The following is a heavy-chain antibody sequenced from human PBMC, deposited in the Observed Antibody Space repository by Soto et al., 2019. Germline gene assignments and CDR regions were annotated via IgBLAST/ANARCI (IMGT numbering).Heavy chain of an antibody. CDR2: IIPIFGTA. Sequence: QVQLVQSGAEVKKPGSSVKVSCKASGGTFSSYAISWVRQAPGQGLEWMGGIIPIFGTANYAQKFQGRVTITADESTSTAYMELSSLRSEDTAVYYCARAGAVAAAGTNYYYYYGRDVWGQGTTVTVSS. D-gene: IGHD6-13*01. CDR1: GGTFSSYA. J-gene: IGHJ6*02. CDR3: ARAGAVAAAGTNYYYYYGRDV. V-gene: IGHV1-69*12.